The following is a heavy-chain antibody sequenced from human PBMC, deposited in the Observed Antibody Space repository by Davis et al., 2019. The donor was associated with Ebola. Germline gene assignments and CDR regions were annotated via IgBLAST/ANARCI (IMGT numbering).Heavy chain of an antibody. CDR1: GGSLNNYF. CDR2: IHYLGNT. V-gene: IGHV4-59*01. Sequence: SETLSLTCAVYGGSLNNYFWSWIRQPPGKGLEWIGNIHYLGNTNYNPSLKSRVTMSVDTSKNQFSLKLSSVTAADTAVYYCARGNYGDYIVLYYYNMDVWGQGTTVTVSS. D-gene: IGHD4-17*01. CDR3: ARGNYGDYIVLYYYNMDV. J-gene: IGHJ6*02.